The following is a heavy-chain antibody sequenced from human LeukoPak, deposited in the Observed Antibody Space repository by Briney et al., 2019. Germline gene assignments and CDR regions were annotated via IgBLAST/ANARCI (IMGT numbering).Heavy chain of an antibody. J-gene: IGHJ4*02. V-gene: IGHV3-74*01. CDR3: AGGSTLDRGLVYY. CDR1: GFTFSSYW. D-gene: IGHD3-10*01. Sequence: GGSLRLSCAASGFTFSSYWMHWVRQAPGKGLVWVSRISGDESSASYADSVKGRFTISRDNAKNTLFLQMNSLRAEDTAVYYCAGGSTLDRGLVYYWGQGTLVTVSS. CDR2: ISGDESSA.